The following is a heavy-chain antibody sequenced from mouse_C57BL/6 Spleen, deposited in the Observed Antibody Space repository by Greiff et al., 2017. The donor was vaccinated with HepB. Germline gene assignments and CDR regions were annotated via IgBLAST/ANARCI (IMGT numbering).Heavy chain of an antibody. CDR2: INPNNGGT. Sequence: EVQLQQSGPELVKPGASVKISCKASGYTFTDYYMNWVKQSHGKSLEWIGDINPNNGGTSYNQKFKGKATLTVDKSSSTAYMELRSLTSEDSAVYYCASFLDDGYFWCAYGGQGTLVTDSA. CDR1: GYTFTDYY. J-gene: IGHJ3*01. V-gene: IGHV1-26*01. CDR3: ASFLDDGYFWCAY. D-gene: IGHD2-3*01.